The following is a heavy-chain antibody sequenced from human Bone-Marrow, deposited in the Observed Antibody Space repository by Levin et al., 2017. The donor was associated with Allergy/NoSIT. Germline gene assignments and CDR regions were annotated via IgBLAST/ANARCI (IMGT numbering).Heavy chain of an antibody. CDR1: GFTFSGYW. D-gene: IGHD2-8*01. Sequence: GGSLRLSCASSGFTFSGYWMACPPQAPGKGLEWVANINRDGGDGYYVDSVKGRFTISRDNARNSLDLQMNSLRVEDTAVYYCARNGAWSFEFWGQGTLVTVSS. J-gene: IGHJ4*02. CDR3: ARNGAWSFEF. V-gene: IGHV3-7*02. CDR2: INRDGGDG.